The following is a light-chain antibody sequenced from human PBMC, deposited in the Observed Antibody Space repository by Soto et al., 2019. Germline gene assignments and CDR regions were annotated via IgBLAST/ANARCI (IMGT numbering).Light chain of an antibody. J-gene: IGLJ1*01. CDR3: TSFSSSTSLYV. Sequence: QSALTQPRSVSGSLGQSITISCTGTTRDIAGYNYISWYQQLPGKAPKLMIYQVTIRPSGISNRFSGSKSGNTASLTISGLQAEDEADYYCTSFSSSTSLYVFGTGTKVTVL. CDR2: QVT. CDR1: TRDIAGYNY. V-gene: IGLV2-14*01.